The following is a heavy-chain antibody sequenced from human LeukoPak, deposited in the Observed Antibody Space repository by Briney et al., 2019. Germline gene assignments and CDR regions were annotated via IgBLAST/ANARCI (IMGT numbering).Heavy chain of an antibody. V-gene: IGHV3-7*01. D-gene: IGHD5-24*01. J-gene: IGHJ4*02. CDR1: GFTFSSRDW. Sequence: GGSLRLSCVASGFTFSSRDWMTWVRQAPGKGLEWVANIKQDGSEKNYVDSVKGRFTISRDNAKNSVDLQMNSLRAEDTAVYYCAKDLRWLQLDYWGQGTLVTVSS. CDR3: AKDLRWLQLDY. CDR2: IKQDGSEK.